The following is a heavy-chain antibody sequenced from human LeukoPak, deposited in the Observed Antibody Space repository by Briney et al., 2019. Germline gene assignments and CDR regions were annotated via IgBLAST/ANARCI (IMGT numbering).Heavy chain of an antibody. D-gene: IGHD2-21*02. J-gene: IGHJ3*02. CDR3: ARRNPLTQDAFDI. CDR1: GYSFTSYW. CDR2: IYPGDSDT. V-gene: IGHV5-51*01. Sequence: GESLKISCKGAGYSFTSYWIGWVRQMPGKGLEWMGIIYPGDSDTTYSPSFQGQVTISADKSISTAYVQWSSLKASDTAMYYCARRNPLTQDAFDIWGQGTMVTVSS.